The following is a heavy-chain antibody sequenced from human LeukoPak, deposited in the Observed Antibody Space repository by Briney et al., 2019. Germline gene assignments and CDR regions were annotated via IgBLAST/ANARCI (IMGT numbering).Heavy chain of an antibody. CDR2: INPNSGGT. V-gene: IGHV1-2*02. CDR3: ARETPITFGGVIAQFDY. J-gene: IGHJ4*02. Sequence: ASVKVSCKASGGTFSNYAISWVRQAPGQGLEWMGWINPNSGGTNYAQKFQGRVTMTRDTSISTAYMELSGLRSDDTAVYYCARETPITFGGVIAQFDYWGQGTLVTVSS. D-gene: IGHD3-16*02. CDR1: GGTFSNYA.